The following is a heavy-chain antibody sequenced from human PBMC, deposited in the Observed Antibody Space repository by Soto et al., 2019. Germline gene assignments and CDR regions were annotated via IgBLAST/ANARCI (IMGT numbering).Heavy chain of an antibody. V-gene: IGHV3-30*18. CDR2: ISSDGNNK. Sequence: SLRLSCAASGFTFSTYVMHWVRQAPGKGLEWVAHISSDGNNKYYADSVKGRFTISRDNSKNTLYLQMNSLRAEDTAVYYCAKTYYYDSSGYYSRGAFDIWGQGTMVTVSS. CDR3: AKTYYYDSSGYYSRGAFDI. D-gene: IGHD3-22*01. J-gene: IGHJ3*02. CDR1: GFTFSTYV.